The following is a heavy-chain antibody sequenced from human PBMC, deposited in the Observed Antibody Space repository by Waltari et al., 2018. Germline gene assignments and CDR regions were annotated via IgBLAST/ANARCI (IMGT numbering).Heavy chain of an antibody. D-gene: IGHD4-4*01. Sequence: EVQLVESGGGLVQPGGSLRLSCAASGFTFSSYWMHWVRQAPGKGRVWVSRINRDGRSTSYADSVKGRFTISGDNAKNTLYLQMNSLRAEDTAVYYCARAWRVTLSGGMDVWGQGTTVTVSS. CDR3: ARAWRVTLSGGMDV. J-gene: IGHJ6*02. CDR2: INRDGRST. V-gene: IGHV3-74*01. CDR1: GFTFSSYW.